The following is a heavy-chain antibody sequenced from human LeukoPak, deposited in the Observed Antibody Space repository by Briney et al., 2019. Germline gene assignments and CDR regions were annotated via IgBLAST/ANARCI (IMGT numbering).Heavy chain of an antibody. V-gene: IGHV1-8*01. J-gene: IGHJ4*02. D-gene: IGHD3-10*01. CDR2: MNPNSGNT. CDR3: VRGLGEYYYSSGSPDY. CDR1: GYTFTNSD. Sequence: ASVKVSCKASGYTFTNSDINWVRQATGQGLEWMVWMNPNSGNTGYAQKFQGRVTMTRNTSISTAYMELSSLRSEDTAVYYCVRGLGEYYYSSGSPDYWGQGTLVTVSS.